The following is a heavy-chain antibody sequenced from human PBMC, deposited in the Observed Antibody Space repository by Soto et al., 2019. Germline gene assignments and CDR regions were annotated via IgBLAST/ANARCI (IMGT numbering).Heavy chain of an antibody. CDR1: GFTFSSYA. Sequence: EVQLLESGGGLVQPGGSLRLSCAASGFTFSSYAMSWVRQAPGKGLEWVSAISGSGGSTYYADSVKGRFTISRDNSKNNLFLEIDRRKAYEPAVNYRRDAPGSDYNYLQYYRMALWGQGTTVTVSS. CDR2: ISGSGGST. D-gene: IGHD1-1*01. J-gene: IGHJ6*02. V-gene: IGHV3-23*01. CDR3: RDAPGSDYNYLQYYRMAL.